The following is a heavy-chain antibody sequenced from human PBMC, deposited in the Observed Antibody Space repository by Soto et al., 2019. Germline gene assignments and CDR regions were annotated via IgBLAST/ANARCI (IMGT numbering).Heavy chain of an antibody. CDR3: ARVPGAIAVAGTGGYFDY. CDR1: GFTFSSYA. J-gene: IGHJ4*02. D-gene: IGHD6-19*01. Sequence: QVQLVESGGGVVQPGRSLRLSCAASGFTFSSYAMHWVRQAPGKGLEWVAVISYDGSNKYYADSVKGRFTISRDNSKNTLDLQMNWLRVEDTAVYYCARVPGAIAVAGTGGYFDYWGQGTLVTVSS. V-gene: IGHV3-30-3*01. CDR2: ISYDGSNK.